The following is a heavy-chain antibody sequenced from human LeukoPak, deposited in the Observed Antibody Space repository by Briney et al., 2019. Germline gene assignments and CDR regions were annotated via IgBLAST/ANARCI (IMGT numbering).Heavy chain of an antibody. CDR2: ISGSGGST. Sequence: GGSLRLSCAASGFTFSSYAMSWVRQAPGKGLEWVSAISGSGGSTYYADSVKGRFTISRDNSKNTLYLQMNSLRAEDTAVYYCAKDLPFWSGYYTYFDYWGQGTLVTVSS. CDR3: AKDLPFWSGYYTYFDY. V-gene: IGHV3-23*01. D-gene: IGHD3-3*01. CDR1: GFTFSSYA. J-gene: IGHJ4*02.